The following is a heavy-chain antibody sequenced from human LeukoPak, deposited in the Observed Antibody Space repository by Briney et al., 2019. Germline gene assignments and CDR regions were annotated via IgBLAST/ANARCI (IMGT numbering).Heavy chain of an antibody. Sequence: GGSLRLSCAASGFTFSSYSMNWVRQAPGKGLEWVSYISSSSSTIYYADSVKGRFTISRDNAKNSLYLQMNSLKAEDTAAYYCAKDRGYSYGISEYWGQGTLVTVSS. CDR1: GFTFSSYS. D-gene: IGHD5-18*01. CDR3: AKDRGYSYGISEY. J-gene: IGHJ4*02. CDR2: ISSSSSTI. V-gene: IGHV3-48*04.